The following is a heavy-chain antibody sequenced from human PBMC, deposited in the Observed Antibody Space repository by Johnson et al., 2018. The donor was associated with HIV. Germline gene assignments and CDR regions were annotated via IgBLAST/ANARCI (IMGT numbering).Heavy chain of an antibody. Sequence: QVQLVESGGGVVQPGRSLRLSCAASGFTFSTYGMHWVRQAPGKGLEWVAVMWYDGSNKYYGTSVRGRFTISRDYSKNTVYLQMNSLRTEDTAVYYCARELTLERIAGVVEDAFDIWGQGTMVTVSS. D-gene: IGHD1-26*01. J-gene: IGHJ3*02. CDR2: MWYDGSNK. CDR3: ARELTLERIAGVVEDAFDI. V-gene: IGHV3-30*19. CDR1: GFTFSTYG.